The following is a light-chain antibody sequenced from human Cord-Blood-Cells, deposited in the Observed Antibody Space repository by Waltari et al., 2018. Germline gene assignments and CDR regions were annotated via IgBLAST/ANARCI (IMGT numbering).Light chain of an antibody. CDR2: DVN. Sequence: QSALTQPRSVSGSPGQSVTISCTGTSSDVGGYNYVSWYQQHPGKAPKIMIYDVNQRPSGVPYRFSGSKSGNTASLTISGLQAEDEADYYCCSYAGSYTYVFGTGTKVTVL. V-gene: IGLV2-11*01. J-gene: IGLJ1*01. CDR1: SSDVGGYNY. CDR3: CSYAGSYTYV.